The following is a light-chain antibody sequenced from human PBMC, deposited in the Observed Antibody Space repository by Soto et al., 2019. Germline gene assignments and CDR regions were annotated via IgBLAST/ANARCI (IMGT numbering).Light chain of an antibody. CDR3: SLYAGGGTYV. J-gene: IGLJ1*01. Sequence: QSALTQPASVSGSPGQSITISCTGTISDVGTYNLVSWFQQHPGKAPKLMIFEVSERPSGVSNRFSGSKSGNAASLTISGLQAEDEADYYCSLYAGGGTYVFGTGTKVTVL. CDR1: ISDVGTYNL. CDR2: EVS. V-gene: IGLV2-23*02.